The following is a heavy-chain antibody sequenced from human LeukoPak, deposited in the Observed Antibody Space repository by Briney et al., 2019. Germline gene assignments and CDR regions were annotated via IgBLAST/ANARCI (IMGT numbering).Heavy chain of an antibody. CDR1: GYSISSGDY. CDR3: ARGGYYYYYMDV. V-gene: IGHV4-38-2*01. D-gene: IGHD3-16*01. Sequence: SETLSLTCAVSGYSISSGDYWAWIRKPPGKGLEWIGSIYHSGSTYYNPSLKSRPTISVDASKNQFSLKLSSVTAADTAAYYCARGGYYYYYMDVWGKGTTVTVSS. CDR2: IYHSGST. J-gene: IGHJ6*03.